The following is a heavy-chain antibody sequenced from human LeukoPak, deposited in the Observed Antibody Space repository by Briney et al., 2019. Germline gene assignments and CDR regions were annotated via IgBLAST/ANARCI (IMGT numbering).Heavy chain of an antibody. Sequence: ASVKVSCKSSGYTFTSYGITRLRQAPGLGLEWMGWISPYNGNTNFAQKFQDRVSMSTDTSTSTAYMELRSLTSDDTAVYYCAREGSGSGRVRWFDPWGQGTLVTVSS. CDR2: ISPYNGNT. CDR1: GYTFTSYG. V-gene: IGHV1-18*01. D-gene: IGHD6-19*01. J-gene: IGHJ5*02. CDR3: AREGSGSGRVRWFDP.